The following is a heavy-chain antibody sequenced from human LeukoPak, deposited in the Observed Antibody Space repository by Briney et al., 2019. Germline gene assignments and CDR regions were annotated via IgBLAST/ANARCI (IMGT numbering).Heavy chain of an antibody. Sequence: GGSLRLSCAASGFTFSSYSMNWVRQAPGKGLEWVSSISSSSSTIYYADSVKGRFTISRDNAKNSLYLQMNSLRAEDTAVYYCARDVRSYYDSSGYTPWGQGTLVTVSS. D-gene: IGHD3-22*01. V-gene: IGHV3-48*01. CDR1: GFTFSSYS. CDR2: ISSSSSTI. CDR3: ARDVRSYYDSSGYTP. J-gene: IGHJ5*02.